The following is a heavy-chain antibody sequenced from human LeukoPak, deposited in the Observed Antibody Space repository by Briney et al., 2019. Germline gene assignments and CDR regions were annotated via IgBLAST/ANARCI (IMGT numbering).Heavy chain of an antibody. CDR1: GFTFSSYV. J-gene: IGHJ4*02. Sequence: GGSLRLSCAASGFTFSSYVMSWVRQAPGKGLEWVSSIRGTTDSTYYADSVKGRFTISRDNSKNTLYLQMNSLRAEDTAVYYCAKADRGWGVITKDWGQGTLVTVSS. CDR2: IRGTTDST. CDR3: AKADRGWGVITKD. V-gene: IGHV3-23*01. D-gene: IGHD3-10*01.